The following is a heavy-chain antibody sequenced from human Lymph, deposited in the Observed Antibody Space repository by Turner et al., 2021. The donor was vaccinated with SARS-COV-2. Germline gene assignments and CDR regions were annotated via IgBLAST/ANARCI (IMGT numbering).Heavy chain of an antibody. CDR2: IIPILSIA. Sequence: QVQLVQSGAEVKKPGSSVKVSCKATGGTFSTYVISWLRQAPGQGLVWMGGIIPILSIANYAQKCQGRVTITADKSTSTAYMELSSLRSEDTAVYHCARRHSGNYDAFDIWGQGTMVTVSS. D-gene: IGHD1-26*01. V-gene: IGHV1-69*10. CDR1: GGTFSTYV. CDR3: ARRHSGNYDAFDI. J-gene: IGHJ3*02.